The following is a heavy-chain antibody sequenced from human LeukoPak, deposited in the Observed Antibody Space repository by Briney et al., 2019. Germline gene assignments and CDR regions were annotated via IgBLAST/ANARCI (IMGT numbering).Heavy chain of an antibody. CDR3: ARRVYYDFWKTQYFDY. V-gene: IGHV1-2*02. CDR2: INPNSGGT. D-gene: IGHD3-3*01. J-gene: IGHJ4*02. Sequence: ASVKVSCKASGYTFTGYYMHWVRQAPGQGLEWMGWINPNSGGTNYAQRFQGRFTMTRDTSISTAYMELSRLRSDDTAVYYCARRVYYDFWKTQYFDYWGQGTLVTVSS. CDR1: GYTFTGYY.